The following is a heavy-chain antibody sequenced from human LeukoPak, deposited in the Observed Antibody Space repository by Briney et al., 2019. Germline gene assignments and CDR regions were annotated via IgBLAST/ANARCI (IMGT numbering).Heavy chain of an antibody. D-gene: IGHD3-9*01. Sequence: PGGFLRLSCAASGFTFSNYAMSWVRQAPGKGLEWVSAITGSGGSTYYANSVKGRFTISRDNSKNTLYLQMNSLRAEDTAIYSCAKWGDYDVFTGYYDADYWGQGTLVTVSS. CDR2: ITGSGGST. V-gene: IGHV3-23*01. CDR3: AKWGDYDVFTGYYDADY. CDR1: GFTFSNYA. J-gene: IGHJ4*02.